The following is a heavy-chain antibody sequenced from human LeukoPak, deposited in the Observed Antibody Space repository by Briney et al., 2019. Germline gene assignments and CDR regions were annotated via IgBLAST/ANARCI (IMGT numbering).Heavy chain of an antibody. Sequence: PGGSLRLSCAASGFTFSTYTMSWVRQAPGKGLEWISYISSSSTTIYYADSVKGRFTISRDNAKNSLYLQMNSLRVEDTAIYYCARVYYGSGSPQYFQHGGQGTLVTVSS. J-gene: IGHJ1*01. CDR3: ARVYYGSGSPQYFQH. D-gene: IGHD3-10*01. CDR1: GFTFSTYT. V-gene: IGHV3-48*04. CDR2: ISSSSTTI.